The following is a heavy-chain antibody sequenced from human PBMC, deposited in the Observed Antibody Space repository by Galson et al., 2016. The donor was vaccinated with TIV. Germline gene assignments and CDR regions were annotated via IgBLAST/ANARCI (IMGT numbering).Heavy chain of an antibody. CDR2: IDPTYGCT. CDR1: GNIFTRDY. D-gene: IGHD7-27*01. CDR3: IRDLGRLRDF. V-gene: IGHV1-46*03. Sequence: SVKVSCKASGNIFTRDYVHWVRQAPGQGLEWMGVIDPTYGCTTFAQKFQALVTMTRDTSTSTVYMEVSGLKSDDTAVYYCIRDLGRLRDFWGQGTLVTVSS. J-gene: IGHJ4*02.